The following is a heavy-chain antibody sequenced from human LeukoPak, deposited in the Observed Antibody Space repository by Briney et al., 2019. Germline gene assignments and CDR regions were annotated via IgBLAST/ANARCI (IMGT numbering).Heavy chain of an antibody. CDR2: IKEDGSQK. CDR1: GLTFSDHW. J-gene: IGHJ4*02. CDR3: ARDPLYMGGPFDY. V-gene: IGHV3-7*01. Sequence: PGGSLRLSCAASGLTFSDHWMSWVRQTPGKGLEWVANIKEDGSQKYYVDSVKGRFTISRDNAKNSLYLQMNSLRAEDTAVYYCARDPLYMGGPFDYWGQGTLVTVSS. D-gene: IGHD2-15*01.